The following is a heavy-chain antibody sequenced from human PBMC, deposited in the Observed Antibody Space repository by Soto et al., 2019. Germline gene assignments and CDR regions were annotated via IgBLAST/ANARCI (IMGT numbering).Heavy chain of an antibody. CDR3: ARGLSPRPSPYYYYGMDV. Sequence: GESLKISCKGSGYSFLSRWIAWVRQKPGKGLEWMGIIFPGNSDTRYNPSFQGQVTISADRSISTAYLQWSSLKASDSAMYYCARGLSPRPSPYYYYGMDVWGQGTTVTVSS. V-gene: IGHV5-51*01. J-gene: IGHJ6*02. CDR1: GYSFLSRW. D-gene: IGHD6-6*01. CDR2: IFPGNSDT.